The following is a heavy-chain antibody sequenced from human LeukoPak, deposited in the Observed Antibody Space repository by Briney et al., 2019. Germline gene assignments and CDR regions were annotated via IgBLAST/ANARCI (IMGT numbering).Heavy chain of an antibody. CDR3: AREGRGYYGDFDY. D-gene: IGHD3-22*01. CDR2: ISRGGTTK. CDR1: GFTLSDHD. J-gene: IGHJ4*02. V-gene: IGHV3-11*01. Sequence: PGGSPRLSCAAPGFTLSDHDMDCIRQAPGKGLEWISYISRGGTTKYYADSVKGRFTLYRENADNSLYLQLNSLRADDTAVDYCAREGRGYYGDFDYWGQGTLVTVSS.